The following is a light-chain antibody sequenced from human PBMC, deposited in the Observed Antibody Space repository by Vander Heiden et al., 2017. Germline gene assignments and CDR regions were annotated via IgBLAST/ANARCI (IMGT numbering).Light chain of an antibody. CDR1: QSISSY. J-gene: IGKJ1*01. CDR2: AAS. V-gene: IGKV1-39*01. CDR3: QQRDSTPHT. Sequence: DIQMPQSPSSLSASVGDRVTITCRASQSISSYLNWYQQKPGKAPKLLIYAASSLQSGVPSRFSGSGSGTDFTLTISRLQPEDFATYYCQQRDSTPHTFGQGTKVEIK.